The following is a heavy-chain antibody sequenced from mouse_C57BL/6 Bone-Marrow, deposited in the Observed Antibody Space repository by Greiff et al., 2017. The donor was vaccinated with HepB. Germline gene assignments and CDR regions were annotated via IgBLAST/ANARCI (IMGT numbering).Heavy chain of an antibody. Sequence: VQLQQSGPVLVKPGASVKMSCKASGYTFTDYYMNWVKQSHGKSLGWIGVINPYNGGTSYNQKFKGKATFAVDKSSSTAYMELNSLTSEDSAVYYCAREEDYGSSFDYWGQGTTLTVSS. D-gene: IGHD1-1*01. V-gene: IGHV1-19*01. CDR1: GYTFTDYY. J-gene: IGHJ2*01. CDR3: AREEDYGSSFDY. CDR2: INPYNGGT.